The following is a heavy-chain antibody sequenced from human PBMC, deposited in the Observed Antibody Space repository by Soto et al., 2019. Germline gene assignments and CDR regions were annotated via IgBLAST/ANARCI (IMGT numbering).Heavy chain of an antibody. J-gene: IGHJ3*02. CDR1: GFTFSSYA. V-gene: IGHV3-23*01. CDR2: ISGSGGST. D-gene: IGHD3-10*01. Sequence: GGSLRLSCAASGFTFSSYAMSWVRQAPGKGLEWVSAISGSGGSTYYADSVKGRFTISRDNSKNTLYLQMNSLRAEDTAVYYCAKGFGVRGVITAGDAFDIWGQGTTVTVSS. CDR3: AKGFGVRGVITAGDAFDI.